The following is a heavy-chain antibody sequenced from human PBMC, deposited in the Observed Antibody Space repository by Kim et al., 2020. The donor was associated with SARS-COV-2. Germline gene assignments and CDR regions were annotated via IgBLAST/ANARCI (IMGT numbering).Heavy chain of an antibody. CDR2: IIPIFGTA. J-gene: IGHJ4*02. Sequence: SVKVSCKASGGTFSSYAISWVRQAPGQGLEWMGGIIPIFGTANYAQKFQGRVTITADESTSTAYMELSSLRSEDTAVYYCARDYIGYIAAAGTILGYWGQGTLVTVSS. V-gene: IGHV1-69*13. CDR1: GGTFSSYA. D-gene: IGHD6-13*01. CDR3: ARDYIGYIAAAGTILGY.